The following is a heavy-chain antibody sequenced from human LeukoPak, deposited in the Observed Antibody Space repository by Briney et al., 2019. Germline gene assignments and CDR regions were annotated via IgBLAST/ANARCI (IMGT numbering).Heavy chain of an antibody. V-gene: IGHV1-18*01. CDR1: GYTFSNYA. CDR2: ISAYNGNT. CDR3: ARITLQNYYYDSSAYYPGDY. J-gene: IGHJ4*02. D-gene: IGHD3-22*01. Sequence: ASVKVSCKASGYTFSNYAFNWVRQAPGQGLEWMGWISAYNGNTNYAQKLHDRVNMNTDTSTSTDYMELRSLRSDDTAVYYCARITLQNYYYDSSAYYPGDYWGQGTLVTVSS.